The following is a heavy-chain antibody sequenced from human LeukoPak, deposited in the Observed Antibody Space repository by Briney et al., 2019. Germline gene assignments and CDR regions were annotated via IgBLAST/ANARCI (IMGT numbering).Heavy chain of an antibody. V-gene: IGHV3-7*01. J-gene: IGHJ4*02. Sequence: GGSLRLSCAASGFTFSSYWMSWVRQAPGKGLEWAANIKQDGSEKYYVDSMKGRFAISRDNAKKSLYLQMNSLRAEDTAVYYCARGLDAVAGTHFIYFDYWGQGTLVTVSS. CDR3: ARGLDAVAGTHFIYFDY. D-gene: IGHD6-19*01. CDR1: GFTFSSYW. CDR2: IKQDGSEK.